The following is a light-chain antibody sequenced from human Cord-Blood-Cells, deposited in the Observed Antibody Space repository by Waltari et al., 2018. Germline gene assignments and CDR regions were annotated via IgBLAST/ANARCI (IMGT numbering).Light chain of an antibody. CDR1: SSDVGGYNY. V-gene: IGLV2-14*03. CDR2: DVS. J-gene: IGLJ3*02. Sequence: QSALTQPASVSGSPGMSIPISCTGTSSDVGGYNYVSWYQPHPGKAPKLKIYDVSNRPSGVSNRFSGSKSGNTASLTISGLQAEDEADYYCSSYTSSSTWVFGGGTKLTVL. CDR3: SSYTSSSTWV.